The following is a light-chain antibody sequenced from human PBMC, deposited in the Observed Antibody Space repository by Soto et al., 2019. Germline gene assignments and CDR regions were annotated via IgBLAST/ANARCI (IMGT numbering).Light chain of an antibody. Sequence: DIQMTQSPSSLSASVGDRVTITCRASQGISKYLAWYQQKPGKVPKVLIYAASTLQSGVPSRFSAIGSGTDFTLTISSLQPEDVATYYCQKYNRAPLTFGGGTKVEIK. CDR2: AAS. CDR1: QGISKY. CDR3: QKYNRAPLT. V-gene: IGKV1-27*01. J-gene: IGKJ4*01.